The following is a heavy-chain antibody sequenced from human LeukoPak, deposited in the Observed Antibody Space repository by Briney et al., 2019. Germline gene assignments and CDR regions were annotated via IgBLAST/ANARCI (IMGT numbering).Heavy chain of an antibody. D-gene: IGHD3-3*01. J-gene: IGHJ3*02. CDR3: ARVGISRWAFDI. CDR2: IIPILGIA. CDR1: RGSFSSYA. V-gene: IGHV1-69*04. Sequence: SVKVSCKASRGSFSSYAISWVRQAPGQGLEWMGRIIPILGIANYAQKFQGRVTITADKSTSTAYMELSSLRSKDTAVYYCARVGISRWAFDIWGQGTMVTVSS.